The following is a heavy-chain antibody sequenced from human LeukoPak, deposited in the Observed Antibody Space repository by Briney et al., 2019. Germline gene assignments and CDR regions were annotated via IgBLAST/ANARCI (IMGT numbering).Heavy chain of an antibody. Sequence: ASVKVSCKASGGTFSSYAISWVRQAPGQGLEWMGGIIPIFGTANYAQKFQGRVTITADESTSTAYMELSSLRSEDTAVYYCARESKELSAFDYWGQGTQVTVSS. J-gene: IGHJ4*02. CDR3: ARESKELSAFDY. D-gene: IGHD1-26*01. CDR2: IIPIFGTA. V-gene: IGHV1-69*13. CDR1: GGTFSSYA.